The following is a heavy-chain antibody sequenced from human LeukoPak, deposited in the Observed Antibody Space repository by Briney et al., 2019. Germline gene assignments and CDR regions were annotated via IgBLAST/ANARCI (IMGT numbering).Heavy chain of an antibody. D-gene: IGHD2-2*01. Sequence: GGSLRLSCAASGFTFSSYWMSWVRQAPGKGLEWVANIKQDGSEKYYVDSVKGRFTISRDNAKNSLYLQVNSLRAEDTAVYYCARVYEYQLLGPIDYWGQGTLVTVSS. V-gene: IGHV3-7*01. CDR1: GFTFSSYW. J-gene: IGHJ4*02. CDR3: ARVYEYQLLGPIDY. CDR2: IKQDGSEK.